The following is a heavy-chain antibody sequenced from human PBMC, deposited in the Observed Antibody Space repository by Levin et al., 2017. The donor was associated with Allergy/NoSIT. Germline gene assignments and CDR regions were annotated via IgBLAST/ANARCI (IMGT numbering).Heavy chain of an antibody. Sequence: GGSLRLSCAASGFTFSDYSMYWVRQAPGKGLEWVSSISTTGSYIYYADSVRGRFTISRDNAKNSVYLQMNSLRAEDTAVYFCARGPSDDSWGQGTLVTVSS. CDR3: ARGPSDDS. D-gene: IGHD3-10*01. J-gene: IGHJ4*02. CDR1: GFTFSDYS. CDR2: ISTTGSYI. V-gene: IGHV3-21*01.